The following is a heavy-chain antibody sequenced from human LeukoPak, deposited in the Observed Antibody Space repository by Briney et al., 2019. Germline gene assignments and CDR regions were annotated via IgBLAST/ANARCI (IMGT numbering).Heavy chain of an antibody. CDR3: ARVSGWSDAFDI. J-gene: IGHJ3*02. D-gene: IGHD6-19*01. V-gene: IGHV3-48*04. CDR2: ISSSGSTI. Sequence: GGSLRLSCATFDFPFSGYGMHWVRQAPGKGLEWVSYISSSGSTIYYADSVKGRFTISRDNAKNSLYLQMNSLRAEDTAVYYCARVSGWSDAFDIWGQGTMVTVSS. CDR1: DFPFSGYG.